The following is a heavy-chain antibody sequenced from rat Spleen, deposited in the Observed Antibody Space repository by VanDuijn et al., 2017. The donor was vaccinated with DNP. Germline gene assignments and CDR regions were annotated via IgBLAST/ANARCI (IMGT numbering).Heavy chain of an antibody. J-gene: IGHJ1*01. CDR3: ARHGGLTGNWYFDF. CDR1: GFTFSDHY. Sequence: EVQLVESGGGLVQPGRSLKLSCAASGFTFSDHYMAWVRQAPTKGLEWVASISYDSGDTYYRDSVKGRFTISRDNAISTLYLQMDSLRSEDTASYYCARHGGLTGNWYFDFWGPGTMVTVSS. D-gene: IGHD5-1*01. V-gene: IGHV5-25*01. CDR2: ISYDSGDT.